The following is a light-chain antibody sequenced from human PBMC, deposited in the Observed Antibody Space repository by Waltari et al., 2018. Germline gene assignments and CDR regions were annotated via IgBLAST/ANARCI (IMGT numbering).Light chain of an antibody. Sequence: QSALAQPASVSGSPGQSITISCPGTANDIGGYNYVSWYQQHPGLAPKLMIYDVSNRPSGVSNRFSGSKSGNTASLTISGLQAEDEADYYCSSYTSSSTYVLFGGGTKLTVL. J-gene: IGLJ2*01. CDR2: DVS. CDR3: SSYTSSSTYVL. CDR1: ANDIGGYNY. V-gene: IGLV2-14*03.